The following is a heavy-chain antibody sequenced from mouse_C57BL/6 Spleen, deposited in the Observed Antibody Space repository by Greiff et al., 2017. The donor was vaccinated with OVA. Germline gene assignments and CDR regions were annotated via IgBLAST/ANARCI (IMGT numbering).Heavy chain of an antibody. CDR3: ARYYGSSYEAMDY. D-gene: IGHD1-1*01. CDR1: GFNIKDYY. V-gene: IGHV14-2*01. CDR2: IDPEDGET. J-gene: IGHJ4*01. Sequence: VQLKESGAELVKPGASVKLSCTASGFNIKDYYMHWVKQRPEQGLEWIGRIDPEDGETKYAPKFQGKATITADTASNTAYLQLSSLTSEDTAVYYGARYYGSSYEAMDYWGQGTSVTVSS.